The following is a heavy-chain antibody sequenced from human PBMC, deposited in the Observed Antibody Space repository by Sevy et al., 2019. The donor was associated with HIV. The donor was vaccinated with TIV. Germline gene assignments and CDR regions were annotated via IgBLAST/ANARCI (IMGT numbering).Heavy chain of an antibody. CDR1: GFSFSTHG. D-gene: IGHD5-18*01. Sequence: GGSLRLSCAASGFSFSTHGMHWVRQAPGKGLEWVAVISYDGIKKYYVDSLKGRFTISRDNSKNTLYLQMNSLKTDDTAVYYCARDLGEYNYCPSFYWGQGTLVTVSS. V-gene: IGHV3-30*03. CDR3: ARDLGEYNYCPSFY. CDR2: ISYDGIKK. J-gene: IGHJ4*02.